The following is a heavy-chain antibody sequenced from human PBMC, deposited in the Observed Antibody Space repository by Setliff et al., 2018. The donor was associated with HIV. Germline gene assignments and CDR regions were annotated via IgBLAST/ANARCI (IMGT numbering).Heavy chain of an antibody. CDR3: ARRQQLWLLYAFEI. D-gene: IGHD5-18*01. J-gene: IGHJ3*02. CDR1: GGSISSSSYY. V-gene: IGHV4-39*01. Sequence: SETLSLTCTVSGGSISSSSYYWGWIRQPPGKGLEWIGSIYYSGSTYYNPSLKSRVTISVDTSKNQFSLKLSSVTAADTAVYYCARRQQLWLLYAFEIWGQGTMVTVSS. CDR2: IYYSGST.